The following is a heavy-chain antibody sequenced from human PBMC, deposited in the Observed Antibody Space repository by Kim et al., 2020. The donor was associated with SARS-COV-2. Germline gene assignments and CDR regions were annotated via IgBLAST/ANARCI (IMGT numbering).Heavy chain of an antibody. D-gene: IGHD6-19*01. Sequence: ASVKVSCKVSGYTLTELSMHWVRQAPGKGLKWMGGFDPEDGETIYAQKFQGRVTMTEDTSTDTAYMELSSLRSEDTAVYYCATSPAVAGYYYYYYGMDVWGQETTVTVSS. CDR1: GYTLTELS. CDR3: ATSPAVAGYYYYYYGMDV. CDR2: FDPEDGET. V-gene: IGHV1-24*01. J-gene: IGHJ6*02.